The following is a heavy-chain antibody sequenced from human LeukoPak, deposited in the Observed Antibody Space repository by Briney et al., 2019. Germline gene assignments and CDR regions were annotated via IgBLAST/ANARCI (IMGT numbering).Heavy chain of an antibody. CDR2: IKQDGSEK. J-gene: IGHJ4*02. V-gene: IGHV3-7*01. Sequence: GGSLRLSCAASGFTFSSYWMSWVRQAPGKGLEWVANIKQDGSEKYYVDSVKGRLTISRDNAKNSLYLQMNSLRAEDTAVYYCARAGVARHWIPGYFDYWGQGTLVTVSS. CDR3: ARAGVARHWIPGYFDY. CDR1: GFTFSSYW. D-gene: IGHD1-1*01.